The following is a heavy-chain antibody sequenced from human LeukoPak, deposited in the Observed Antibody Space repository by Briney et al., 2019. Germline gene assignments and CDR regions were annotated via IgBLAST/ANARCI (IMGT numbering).Heavy chain of an antibody. CDR2: IKGKTDGGTT. J-gene: IGHJ5*02. CDR3: TTETQWLVIA. V-gene: IGHV3-15*01. CDR1: GFTFSSYW. Sequence: GGSLRLSCAASGFTFSSYWMSWVRQAPGKGLEWVGRIKGKTDGGTTDYAAPVKGRFTISRDVSKNTLYLQMNSLKTEDTAVYYCTTETQWLVIAWGQGTLVTVSS. D-gene: IGHD6-19*01.